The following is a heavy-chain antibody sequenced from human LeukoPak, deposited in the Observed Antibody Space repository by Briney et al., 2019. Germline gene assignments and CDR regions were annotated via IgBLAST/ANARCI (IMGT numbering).Heavy chain of an antibody. Sequence: SQTLSLTCTVSGGSISSGGYYWSWIRQPPGKGLEWIGYIYHSGSTYYNPSLKSRVTISVDRSKNQFSLKLSSVTAADTAVYYCAREVSNWNYLNWGQGTLVTVSS. CDR1: GGSISSGGYY. D-gene: IGHD1-7*01. CDR3: AREVSNWNYLN. CDR2: IYHSGST. V-gene: IGHV4-30-2*01. J-gene: IGHJ4*02.